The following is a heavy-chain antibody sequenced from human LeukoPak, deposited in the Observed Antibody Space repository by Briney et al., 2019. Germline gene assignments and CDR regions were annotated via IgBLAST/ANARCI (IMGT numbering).Heavy chain of an antibody. CDR1: GYSFISYY. V-gene: IGHV1-46*01. CDR2: FNPNGDST. D-gene: IGHD3-22*01. J-gene: IGHJ3*02. Sequence: ASVKVSCKASGYSFISYYMHWVRQAPGQGLEWMGFFNPNGDSTTYAQKFQGRVTMTRGTSTSTVYMELSSLRSEDTAVYYCARCSPYNYDSSVGIDGFDIWGQGTMVTVSS. CDR3: ARCSPYNYDSSVGIDGFDI.